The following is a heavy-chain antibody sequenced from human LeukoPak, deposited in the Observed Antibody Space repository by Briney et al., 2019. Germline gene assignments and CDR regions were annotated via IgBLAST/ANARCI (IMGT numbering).Heavy chain of an antibody. D-gene: IGHD4-11*01. CDR1: GYTFTSYA. Sequence: ASVKVSCKASGYTFTSYAMHWVRQAPGQRLEWMGWINAGNGNTKYSQKFQGRVTITRDTSASTAYMELSSLRSEDTAVYYCARDPNPDYSNYYFDYWGQGILVTVSS. CDR2: INAGNGNT. CDR3: ARDPNPDYSNYYFDY. V-gene: IGHV1-3*01. J-gene: IGHJ4*02.